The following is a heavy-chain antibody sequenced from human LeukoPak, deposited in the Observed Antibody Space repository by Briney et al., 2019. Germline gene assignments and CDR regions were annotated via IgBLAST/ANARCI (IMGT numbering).Heavy chain of an antibody. Sequence: PGGSLRLSCAASGFTFGSYTMNWVRQAPGKGLEWISYINSDIYSNTIYYADTVKGRFTISRDNGKNSLYLQMNSLRDEDTAVYYCARDRDYAFDYWGQGTLVTVSS. J-gene: IGHJ4*02. V-gene: IGHV3-48*02. CDR2: INSDIYSNTI. D-gene: IGHD4-17*01. CDR3: ARDRDYAFDY. CDR1: GFTFGSYT.